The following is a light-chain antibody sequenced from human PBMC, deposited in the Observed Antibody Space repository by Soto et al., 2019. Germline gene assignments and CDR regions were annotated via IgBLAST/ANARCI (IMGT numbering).Light chain of an antibody. Sequence: QSVLAQPRSVSGSPGQSVTISCTGTSSDVGGYNYVSWYQQYPGKAPKLMIYDVTKRPPGVPDRFSGSKSGNTASLSISGLQAEDEADYYCCSYAGTYIGYVFGSGTKVTVL. CDR3: CSYAGTYIGYV. CDR2: DVT. J-gene: IGLJ1*01. V-gene: IGLV2-11*01. CDR1: SSDVGGYNY.